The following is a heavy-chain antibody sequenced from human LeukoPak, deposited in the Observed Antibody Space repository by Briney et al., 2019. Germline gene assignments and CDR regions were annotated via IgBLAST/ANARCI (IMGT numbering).Heavy chain of an antibody. J-gene: IGHJ6*02. D-gene: IGHD6-13*01. Sequence: GGSLRLSCAASGFTFDDYAMHWVRQAPGKGLEWVSGISWNSGSIGYADSVKGRFTISRDNAKNSLYLQMNSLRAEDTALYYCAKSLSSSWDGMDVWGQGTTVTVSS. CDR1: GFTFDDYA. V-gene: IGHV3-9*01. CDR3: AKSLSSSWDGMDV. CDR2: ISWNSGSI.